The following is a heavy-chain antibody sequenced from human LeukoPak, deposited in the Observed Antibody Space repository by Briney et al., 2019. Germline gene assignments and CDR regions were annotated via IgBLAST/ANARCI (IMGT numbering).Heavy chain of an antibody. D-gene: IGHD3-22*01. V-gene: IGHV4-59*11. CDR1: GGSISSHY. Sequence: SETLSLTCTVSGGSISSHYWGWIRQPPGKGLEWIGYIYYSGSTNYNPSLKSRVTISVDTSKNQFSLKLSSVTAADTAVYYCASATYYYDSSGYGYWFDPWGQGTLVTVSS. J-gene: IGHJ5*02. CDR3: ASATYYYDSSGYGYWFDP. CDR2: IYYSGST.